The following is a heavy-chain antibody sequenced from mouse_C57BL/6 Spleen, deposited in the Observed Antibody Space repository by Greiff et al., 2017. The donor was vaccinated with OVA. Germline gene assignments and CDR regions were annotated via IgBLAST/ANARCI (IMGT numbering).Heavy chain of an antibody. V-gene: IGHV1-62-2*01. Sequence: QVQLKESGAELVKPGASVKLSCKASGYTFTEYTIHWVKQRSGQGLEWIGWFYPGSGSIKYNEKFKDKATLTADQSSSTVYMELSRLTSEDSAVYFCATHEGDYYCSSYERDFYAMDYWGQGTSVTVSS. CDR1: GYTFTEYT. CDR3: ATHEGDYYCSSYERDFYAMDY. J-gene: IGHJ4*01. D-gene: IGHD1-1*01. CDR2: FYPGSGSI.